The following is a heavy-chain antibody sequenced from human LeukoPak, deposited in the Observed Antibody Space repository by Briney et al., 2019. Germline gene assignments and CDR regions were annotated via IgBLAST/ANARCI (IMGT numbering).Heavy chain of an antibody. Sequence: QSGGSLRLSCAASGFTFSSYEMSWVRQAPGKGLEWVSYISSSGSTIYYADSVKGRFTISRDSAKNSLYLQMNSLRAENTAVYYCARESYSYDSSGYYYLDYWGQGTLVTVSS. J-gene: IGHJ4*02. V-gene: IGHV3-48*03. CDR1: GFTFSSYE. CDR3: ARESYSYDSSGYYYLDY. CDR2: ISSSGSTI. D-gene: IGHD3-22*01.